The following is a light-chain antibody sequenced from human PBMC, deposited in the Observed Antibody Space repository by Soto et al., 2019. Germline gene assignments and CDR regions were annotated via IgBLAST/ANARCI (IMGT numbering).Light chain of an antibody. CDR3: SSYTTSSTLLYV. V-gene: IGLV2-14*01. J-gene: IGLJ1*01. CDR1: SSDVGGYNY. Sequence: QSVLTQPASVSGSPGQSITISCTGTSSDVGGYNYVSWYQQHPGKAPKLMSYAVSNRPSGVSTRFSGSKSGNTASLTISGLQAEDEADYHCSSYTTSSTLLYVFGTGTKVTVL. CDR2: AVS.